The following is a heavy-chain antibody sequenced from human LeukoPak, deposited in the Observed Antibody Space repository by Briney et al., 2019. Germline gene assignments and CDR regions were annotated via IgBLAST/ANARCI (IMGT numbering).Heavy chain of an antibody. CDR2: IYYSGST. V-gene: IGHV4-59*08. D-gene: IGHD3-10*01. CDR1: GGSISSYY. Sequence: SETLSLTCTVSGGSISSYYWSWIRQPPGKGLEWIGYIYYSGSTNYNPSLKSRVTISVDTSKNQFSLKLSSVTAADTAVYYCARASFGELDIWGQGTMVTVSS. CDR3: ARASFGELDI. J-gene: IGHJ3*02.